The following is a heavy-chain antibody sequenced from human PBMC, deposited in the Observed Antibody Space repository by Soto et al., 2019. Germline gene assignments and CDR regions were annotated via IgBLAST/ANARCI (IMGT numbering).Heavy chain of an antibody. CDR3: ARVRDTRRVNYYYYYGMDV. J-gene: IGHJ6*02. V-gene: IGHV4-31*03. CDR2: IYYSGGT. Sequence: QVQLQESGPGLVKPSQTLSLTCTVSGGSISSGGYYWSWIRQHPGKGLEWIGYIYYSGGTYYNPPIKSRFNISVDTSKNQFSLKLSSVTAADTAVYYCARVRDTRRVNYYYYYGMDVWGQGTTVTVSS. CDR1: GGSISSGGYY. D-gene: IGHD5-18*01.